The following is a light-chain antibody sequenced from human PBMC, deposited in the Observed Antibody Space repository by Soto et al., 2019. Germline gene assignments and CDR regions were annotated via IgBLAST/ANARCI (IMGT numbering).Light chain of an antibody. Sequence: QSALTQPPSASVSPGQSVTISCTGTSSDVGDYHYVSWYQQHAGKAPKLVIYEVTKRPSGVPDRFSGSKSANTASLTVSGLQAEDEADYYCSSFASSNTWVFGGGTKLTLL. CDR2: EVT. CDR1: SSDVGDYHY. CDR3: SSFASSNTWV. V-gene: IGLV2-8*01. J-gene: IGLJ3*02.